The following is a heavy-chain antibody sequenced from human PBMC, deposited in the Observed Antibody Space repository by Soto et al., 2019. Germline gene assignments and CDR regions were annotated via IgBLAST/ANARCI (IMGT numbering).Heavy chain of an antibody. CDR1: GFTFSSYW. J-gene: IGHJ6*03. CDR2: IKQDGSEK. Sequence: GGSLRLSCAASGFTFSSYWMSWVRQAPGKGLEWVANIKQDGSEKYYVDSVKGRFTISRDNAKNSLYLQMNSLRAEDTAVYYCAREICGYCSGGSCYPGCYYYYYMDVWGKGTTVTVSS. V-gene: IGHV3-7*01. D-gene: IGHD2-15*01. CDR3: AREICGYCSGGSCYPGCYYYYYMDV.